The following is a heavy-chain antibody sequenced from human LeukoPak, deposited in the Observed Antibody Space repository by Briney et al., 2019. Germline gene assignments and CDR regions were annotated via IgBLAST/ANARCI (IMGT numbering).Heavy chain of an antibody. J-gene: IGHJ4*02. CDR3: ARSVPGYCTNGVCLGSFFDY. V-gene: IGHV4-59*11. CDR1: GGSISSHY. CDR2: IYYSGST. D-gene: IGHD2-8*01. Sequence: SETLSLTCTVSGGSISSHYWSWIRQPPGKGLEWIGYIYYSGSTNYNPSLKSRVTISVDTSKNQFSLKLSSVTAADTAVYYCARSVPGYCTNGVCLGSFFDYWGQGTLVTLSS.